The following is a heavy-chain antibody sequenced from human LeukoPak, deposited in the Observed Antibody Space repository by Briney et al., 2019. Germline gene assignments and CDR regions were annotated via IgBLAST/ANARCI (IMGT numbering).Heavy chain of an antibody. CDR1: GGSISSSSYY. J-gene: IGHJ5*02. CDR2: IYYSGST. CDR3: ARERYSYGPPHWFDP. Sequence: PSETLSLTCTVSGGSISSSSYYWGWIRQPPGKGLEWIGSIYYSGSTYYNPSLKSRVTISVDTSKNQFSLKLSSVTAADTAVYYCARERYSYGPPHWFDPWGQGTLVTVSS. D-gene: IGHD5-18*01. V-gene: IGHV4-39*07.